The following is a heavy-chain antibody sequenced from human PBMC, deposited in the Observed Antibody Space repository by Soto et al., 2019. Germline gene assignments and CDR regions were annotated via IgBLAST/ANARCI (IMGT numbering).Heavy chain of an antibody. CDR1: GGSISSYY. J-gene: IGHJ6*02. CDR3: ARLHSSSWHQYYYYGMDV. D-gene: IGHD6-13*01. V-gene: IGHV4-59*08. CDR2: IYYSGST. Sequence: PSETLSLTCTVSGGSISSYYWSWIRQPPGKGLEWIGYIYYSGSTNYNPSLKSRVTISVDTSKNQFSLKLSSVTAADTAVYYCARLHSSSWHQYYYYGMDVWGQGTTVTVSS.